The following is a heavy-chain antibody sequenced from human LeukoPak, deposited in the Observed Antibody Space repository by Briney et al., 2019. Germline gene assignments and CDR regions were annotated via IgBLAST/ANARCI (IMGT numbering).Heavy chain of an antibody. CDR1: GGTFSSYA. J-gene: IGHJ4*02. D-gene: IGHD3-22*01. CDR3: ARALAYYYDSSGHFDY. CDR2: IIPIFGTA. Sequence: SVKVSCKASGGTFSSYAISWVRQAPGQGLEWMGGIIPIFGTANYAQKFQGRVTITADESTSTAYMELSSLRSEDTAVYYCARALAYYYDSSGHFDYWGQGTLVTVSS. V-gene: IGHV1-69*01.